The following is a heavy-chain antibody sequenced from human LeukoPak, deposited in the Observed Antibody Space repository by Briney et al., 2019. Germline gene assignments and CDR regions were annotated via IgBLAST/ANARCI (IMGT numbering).Heavy chain of an antibody. CDR3: AVHLPGDYLDR. J-gene: IGHJ4*02. CDR1: GYAFNIYD. Sequence: ASVKVSCEASGYAFNIYDINWVRQATGHGLEWMGWMNPDSGNTGFAQKFQGRVTMTRNTSITTAYMELSSLRFEDTAVYYCAVHLPGDYLDRWGQGTLVTVSS. V-gene: IGHV1-8*01. CDR2: MNPDSGNT.